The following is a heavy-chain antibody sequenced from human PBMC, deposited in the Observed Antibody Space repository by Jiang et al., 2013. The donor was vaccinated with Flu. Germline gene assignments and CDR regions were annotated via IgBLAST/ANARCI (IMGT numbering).Heavy chain of an antibody. CDR3: AKLISNYDSPLDAFDI. CDR1: GFSFSSYA. Sequence: VQLLESGGGLVQPGGSLRLSCAASGFSFSSYAMSWVRQAPGKGLEWVSAISGGGGSTYYADSVKGRFTISRDNSKNTLYLQMNSLRAEDTALYYCAKLISNYDSPLDAFDIWGQGTMVTVSS. D-gene: IGHD4-11*01. CDR2: ISGGGGST. V-gene: IGHV3-23*01. J-gene: IGHJ3*02.